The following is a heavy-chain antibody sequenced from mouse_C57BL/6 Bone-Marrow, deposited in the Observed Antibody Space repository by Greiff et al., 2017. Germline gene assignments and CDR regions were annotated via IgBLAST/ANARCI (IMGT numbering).Heavy chain of an antibody. D-gene: IGHD2-1*01. CDR3: MMGNPWYFDV. CDR1: GYTFTDYE. J-gene: IGHJ1*03. V-gene: IGHV1-23*01. Sequence: VHLVESGAELVRPGASVKLSCKASGYTFTDYEMHCVKQTTVHGLEWIGAIDPETCGTAYNPKFKGKATLTANKSSSTAYMELRSLTSDDAAVYYCMMGNPWYFDVWGTGTTVTVSS. CDR2: IDPETCGT.